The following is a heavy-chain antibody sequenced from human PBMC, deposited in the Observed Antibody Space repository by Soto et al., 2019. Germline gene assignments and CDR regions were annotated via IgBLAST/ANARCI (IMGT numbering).Heavy chain of an antibody. D-gene: IGHD6-6*01. J-gene: IGHJ4*02. V-gene: IGHV4-59*01. CDR3: ARGSTPSFDY. CDR2: IHYTGST. CDR1: GGSITGYH. Sequence: SETLSLTCTVSGGSITGYHWSWIRQPPGKGLEWIAYIHYTGSTNYNPSLKSRVTISVDTSKNQFSLRLSSVTAADTAVYYCARGSTPSFDYWGRGTLVTVSS.